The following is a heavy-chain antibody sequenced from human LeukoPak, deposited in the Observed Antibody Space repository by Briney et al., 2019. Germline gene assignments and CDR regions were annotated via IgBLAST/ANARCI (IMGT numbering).Heavy chain of an antibody. Sequence: GASVKVSCKASGYTFTGYYMHWVRQAPGQGLEWMGWINPNSGGTNYAQKFQGRVTMTRDTSISTDYMELSRLRSDDTAVYYCARDRKAIVVVTAIPRYNWFDPWGQGTLVTVSS. J-gene: IGHJ5*02. V-gene: IGHV1-2*02. D-gene: IGHD2-21*02. CDR1: GYTFTGYY. CDR3: ARDRKAIVVVTAIPRYNWFDP. CDR2: INPNSGGT.